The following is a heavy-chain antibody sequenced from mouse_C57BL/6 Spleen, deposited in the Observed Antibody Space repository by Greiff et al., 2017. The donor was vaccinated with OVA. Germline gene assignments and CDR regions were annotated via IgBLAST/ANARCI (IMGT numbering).Heavy chain of an antibody. CDR1: GYTFTSYW. D-gene: IGHD1-1*01. CDR3: AREIATVVARYFDV. Sequence: QVQLQQPGAELVKPGASVKLSCKASGYTFTSYWMHWVKQRPGRGLEWIGMIHPNSGSTNYNEKFKSKATLTVDKSSSTAYMQLSSLTSEDSAVYYCAREIATVVARYFDVWGTGTTVTVSS. J-gene: IGHJ1*03. CDR2: IHPNSGST. V-gene: IGHV1-64*01.